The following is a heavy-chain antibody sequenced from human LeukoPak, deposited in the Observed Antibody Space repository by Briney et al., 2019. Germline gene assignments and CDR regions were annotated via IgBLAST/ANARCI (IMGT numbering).Heavy chain of an antibody. J-gene: IGHJ4*02. D-gene: IGHD6-19*01. V-gene: IGHV4-4*02. Sequence: TSETLSLTCVVSGGSISSSNWWNWVRQPPGKGLEWIGEINHSGSTNYNPSLKSRVTISVDTSKNQFSLKLSSVTAADTAVYYCARHKKEGSGWRVPGRPIDYWGQGTLVTVSS. CDR2: INHSGST. CDR3: ARHKKEGSGWRVPGRPIDY. CDR1: GGSISSSNW.